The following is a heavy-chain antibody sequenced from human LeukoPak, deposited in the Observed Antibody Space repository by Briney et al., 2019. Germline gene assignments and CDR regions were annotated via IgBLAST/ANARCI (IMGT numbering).Heavy chain of an antibody. CDR1: GFTVSSNY. CDR3: ARELGGSYFYDYGMDV. Sequence: GGSLRLSCAASGFTVSSNYMSWVRQAPGKGLEWVSVIYSGGSAYYADSVKGRFTISRDNSKNTLNLQMNSLRAEDTAVYYCARELGGSYFYDYGMDVWGQGTTVTVSS. J-gene: IGHJ6*02. D-gene: IGHD1-26*01. CDR2: IYSGGSA. V-gene: IGHV3-66*01.